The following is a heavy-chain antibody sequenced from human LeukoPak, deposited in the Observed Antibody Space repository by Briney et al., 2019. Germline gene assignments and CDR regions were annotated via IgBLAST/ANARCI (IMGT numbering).Heavy chain of an antibody. D-gene: IGHD1-26*01. CDR2: ISSSSSYI. Sequence: GGSLRLSCAASGFTFSSYYMSWVRQAPGKGLEWVSSISSSSSYIYYADSVKGRFTISRDNAKNSLYLQMNSLRAEDTALYYCARESGTDYGDAFDIWGQGTMVTVSS. V-gene: IGHV3-21*04. CDR3: ARESGTDYGDAFDI. CDR1: GFTFSSYY. J-gene: IGHJ3*02.